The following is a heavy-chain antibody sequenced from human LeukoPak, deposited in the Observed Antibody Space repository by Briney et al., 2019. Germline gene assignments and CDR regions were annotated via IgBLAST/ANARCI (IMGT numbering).Heavy chain of an antibody. J-gene: IGHJ4*02. D-gene: IGHD2-8*01. CDR3: AKDPLGFCTRATCRYLDS. CDR2: IWYDGSNK. Sequence: PGGSPRLSCAASGFTFSNYGMHWVRQAPGKGLEWVAFIWYDGSNKYYVDSVKGRFTISRDNSENTLFLQMSSLRTEDTAVYYCAKDPLGFCTRATCRYLDSWGQGTLVTVSS. CDR1: GFTFSNYG. V-gene: IGHV3-30*02.